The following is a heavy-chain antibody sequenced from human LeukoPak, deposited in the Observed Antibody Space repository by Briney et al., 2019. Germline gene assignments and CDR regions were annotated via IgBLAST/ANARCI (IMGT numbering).Heavy chain of an antibody. V-gene: IGHV4-34*01. CDR2: INHSGST. J-gene: IGHJ6*02. CDR1: GGSFSGYY. Sequence: PSETLSLTCAVYGGSFSGYYWSWIRQPPGKELEWIGEINHSGSTNYNPSLKSRVTISVDTSKNQFSLKLSSVTAADTAVYYCARGGIAVAGTSKYYYYGMDVWGQGTTVTVSS. CDR3: ARGGIAVAGTSKYYYYGMDV. D-gene: IGHD6-19*01.